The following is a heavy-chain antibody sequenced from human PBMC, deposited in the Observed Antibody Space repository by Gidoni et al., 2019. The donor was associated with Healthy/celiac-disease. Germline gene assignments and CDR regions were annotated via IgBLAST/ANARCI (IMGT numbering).Heavy chain of an antibody. V-gene: IGHV3-30*18. D-gene: IGHD4-17*01. CDR2: ISYDGSNK. Sequence: QVQLVESGGGVVQHGRSLRLSCAASGFTFSSYGRHWVRQAPGKGLEWVAVISYDGSNKYYADSVKGRFTISRDNSKNTLYLQMNSLRAEDTAVYYCAKDSTTVTTWDYYYYGMDVWGQGTTVTVSS. J-gene: IGHJ6*02. CDR1: GFTFSSYG. CDR3: AKDSTTVTTWDYYYYGMDV.